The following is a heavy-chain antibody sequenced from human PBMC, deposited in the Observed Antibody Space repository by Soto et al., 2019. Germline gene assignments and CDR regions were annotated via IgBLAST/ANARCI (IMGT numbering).Heavy chain of an antibody. CDR2: IIPVFGTT. D-gene: IGHD3-10*01. J-gene: IGHJ4*02. CDR3: ARDGGFGELKY. CDR1: GDTFSGYP. V-gene: IGHV1-69*13. Sequence: GASVKVSCKASGDTFSGYPINWVRQAPGEGLEWMGRIIPVFGTTNDAQRFEGRVTFTADESTNTAYMELRGLLSEDTAVYYCARDGGFGELKYWGPGTLVTVSS.